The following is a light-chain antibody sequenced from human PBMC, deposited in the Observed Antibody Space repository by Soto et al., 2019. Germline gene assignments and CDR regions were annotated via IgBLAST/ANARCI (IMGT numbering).Light chain of an antibody. CDR1: QSVSRF. V-gene: IGKV3-11*01. CDR2: DAS. J-gene: IGKJ2*01. CDR3: QQRSDWPLYT. Sequence: EVMLTQSPATLSLSPGERATLSCRASQSVSRFLAWYQHKPGQAPRLLISDASNRATGIPARFSGSGSGTEFTRTISSLEPEDFAVYYCQQRSDWPLYTFGQGTKLEMK.